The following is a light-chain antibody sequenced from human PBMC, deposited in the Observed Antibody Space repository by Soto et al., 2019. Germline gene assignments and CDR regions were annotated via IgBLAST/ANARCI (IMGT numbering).Light chain of an antibody. Sequence: IQMTQSPSTLSASVGDRVTITCRASQTISNWLSWYQQKPGKAPKLLIYKASTLESAVPSRFSGSGSGTEFTLTITSLQPEDFATYYCQQLNSFPITFGQGTQLENK. CDR1: QTISNW. CDR2: KAS. V-gene: IGKV1-5*03. J-gene: IGKJ5*01. CDR3: QQLNSFPIT.